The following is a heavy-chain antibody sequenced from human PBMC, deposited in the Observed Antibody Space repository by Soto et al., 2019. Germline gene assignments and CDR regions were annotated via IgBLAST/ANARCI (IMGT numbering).Heavy chain of an antibody. V-gene: IGHV3-15*01. J-gene: IGHJ4*02. CDR3: TTGDYTIFGVVIPDY. CDR1: GFTFSSYS. CDR2: IKSKTDGGTT. D-gene: IGHD3-3*01. Sequence: GGSLRLSCAASGFTFSSYSMNWVRQAPGKGLEWVGRIKSKTDGGTTDYAAPVKGRFTISRDDSKNTLYLQMNSLKTEDTAVYYCTTGDYTIFGVVIPDYWGQGTLVTVSS.